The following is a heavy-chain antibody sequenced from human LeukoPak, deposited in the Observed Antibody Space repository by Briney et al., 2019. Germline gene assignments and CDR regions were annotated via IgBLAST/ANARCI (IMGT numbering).Heavy chain of an antibody. D-gene: IGHD2-2*01. J-gene: IGHJ4*02. CDR2: IYSGGST. V-gene: IGHV3-66*01. CDR1: GFTVSSNY. Sequence: GGSLRLSCAASGFTVSSNYMSWVRQAPGKGLEWVSVIYSGGSTYYADSEKGRFTISRDNAKNSLYLQMNSLRAEDTAVYYCAGPMGPAAIFGFDYWGQGTLVTVSS. CDR3: AGPMGPAAIFGFDY.